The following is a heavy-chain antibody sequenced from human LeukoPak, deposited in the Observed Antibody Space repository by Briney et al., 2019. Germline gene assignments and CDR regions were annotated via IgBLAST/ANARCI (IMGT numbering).Heavy chain of an antibody. CDR2: INPNSGGT. Sequence: ASVKVSCKASGYTFTGYYMHWVRQAPGQGLEWMGWINPNSGGTNYAQKFQGRVTMTRDTSISTAYMELSRLRSDDTAVYYCARGRNRNSSGWPQPDYWGQGTLVTVSS. D-gene: IGHD6-19*01. V-gene: IGHV1-2*02. CDR1: GYTFTGYY. CDR3: ARGRNRNSSGWPQPDY. J-gene: IGHJ4*02.